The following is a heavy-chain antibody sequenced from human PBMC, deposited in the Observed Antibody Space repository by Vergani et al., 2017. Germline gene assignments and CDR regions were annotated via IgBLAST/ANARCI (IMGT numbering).Heavy chain of an antibody. V-gene: IGHV3-15*07. D-gene: IGHD3-22*01. CDR2: IKSKTDGGTT. Sequence: EVQLVESGGGLVKPGGSLRLSCAASGFTFSNAWMNWVRQAPGKGLEWVGRIKSKTDGGTTDYAAPVKGRFTISRNDSKNTLYLQMNSLKTEDTAVYYCITVGSYYYDSSGYYPPDYWGQGTLVTVSS. CDR3: ITVGSYYYDSSGYYPPDY. CDR1: GFTFSNAW. J-gene: IGHJ4*02.